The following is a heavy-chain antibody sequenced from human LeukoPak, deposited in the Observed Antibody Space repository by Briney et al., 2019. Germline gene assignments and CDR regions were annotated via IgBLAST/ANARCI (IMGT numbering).Heavy chain of an antibody. Sequence: AETLSLTCTVSGGSVTDYYWSWIRQSPGKGLEWIGYIYYTGTSYNPSLKSRVTISADTSKNQFSLKLISVTAADTAVYYCASRKLGNDYWGQGTLVTVSS. V-gene: IGHV4-59*02. CDR3: ASRKLGNDY. D-gene: IGHD7-27*01. J-gene: IGHJ4*02. CDR2: IYYTGT. CDR1: GGSVTDYY.